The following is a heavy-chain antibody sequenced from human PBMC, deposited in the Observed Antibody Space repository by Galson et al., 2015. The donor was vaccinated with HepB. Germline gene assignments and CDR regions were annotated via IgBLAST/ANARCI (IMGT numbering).Heavy chain of an antibody. CDR1: GGTFSSYA. CDR3: ARGGTGGYYYYGMDV. V-gene: IGHV1-69*13. J-gene: IGHJ6*02. D-gene: IGHD7-27*01. Sequence: VKVSCKASGGTFSSYAISWVRQAPGQGLEWMGGIIPIFGTANYAQKFQGRVTITADKSTSTAYMELSSLRSEDTAVYYCARGGTGGYYYYGMDVWGQGTTVTVSS. CDR2: IIPIFGTA.